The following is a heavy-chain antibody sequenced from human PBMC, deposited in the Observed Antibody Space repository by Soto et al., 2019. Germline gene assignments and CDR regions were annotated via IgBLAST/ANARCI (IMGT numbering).Heavy chain of an antibody. Sequence: QVQLVESGGGVVQPGRSLRLSCAASGFTFSSYGMHWVRQAPGKGLEWVAVISYDGSNKYYADSVKGRFTISRDNSKNTLYLQMNSLRAEDTAVYYCAKDDTVEMATIRSADYWGQGTLVTVSS. CDR1: GFTFSSYG. D-gene: IGHD5-12*01. J-gene: IGHJ4*02. CDR2: ISYDGSNK. V-gene: IGHV3-30*18. CDR3: AKDDTVEMATIRSADY.